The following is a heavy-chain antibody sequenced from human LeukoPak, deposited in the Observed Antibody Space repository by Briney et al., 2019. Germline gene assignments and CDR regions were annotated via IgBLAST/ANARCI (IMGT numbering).Heavy chain of an antibody. V-gene: IGHV4-59*11. D-gene: IGHD3-9*01. CDR3: ARATSWDQRNFDWPHWYLDL. J-gene: IGHJ2*01. CDR2: IYYTGST. Sequence: SETLSLTCTVSGCSMSSHYWSWIRQPPGKGLEWIGYIYYTGSTNHNPSLKSRVTISVDTSKTQFSLKLSSVTTADTAVYYCARATSWDQRNFDWPHWYLDLWGRGTLVTVSS. CDR1: GCSMSSHY.